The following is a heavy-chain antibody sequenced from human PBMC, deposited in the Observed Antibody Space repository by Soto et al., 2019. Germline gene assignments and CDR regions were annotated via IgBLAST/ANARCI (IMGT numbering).Heavy chain of an antibody. CDR1: GDSVSSYY. J-gene: IGHJ2*01. D-gene: IGHD3-10*01. V-gene: IGHV4-59*02. Sequence: QVQLQESGPGLVKPSETLSLTCTVSGDSVSSYYWSWIRQPPGKGLEWIGYIYYSGSTNYNPSLKSRVTISVDTSKNHFSLKLSSVTAADTAVYYCARGWLVVRGVISVRNGGFDLWGRGTLVTVSS. CDR2: IYYSGST. CDR3: ARGWLVVRGVISVRNGGFDL.